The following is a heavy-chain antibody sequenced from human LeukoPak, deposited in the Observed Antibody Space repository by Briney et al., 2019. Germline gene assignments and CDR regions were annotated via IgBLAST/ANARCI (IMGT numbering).Heavy chain of an antibody. CDR3: ARGDDYGGNWEFDY. D-gene: IGHD4-23*01. V-gene: IGHV4-59*11. CDR2: IYYSGST. CDR1: GGSISNHY. Sequence: SETLSLTCTVSGGSISNHYWSWIRQPPGKGLEWIGYIYYSGSTNYNPSLKSRVTISVDTSKNQFSLKLSSVTAADTAVYYCARGDDYGGNWEFDYWGQGTLVTVSS. J-gene: IGHJ4*02.